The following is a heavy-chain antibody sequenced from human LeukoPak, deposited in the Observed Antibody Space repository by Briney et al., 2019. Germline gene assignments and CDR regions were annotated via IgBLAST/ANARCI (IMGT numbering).Heavy chain of an antibody. CDR2: IYSSGST. Sequence: PSQTLSLTCAVSGGSISSGGYSWSWVRQPPGKGLEWIGYIYSSGSTNYNPSLKSRVTISVDTSKNQFSLKLSSVTAADTAVYYCATTIAAAGTGNWFDPWGQGTLVTVSS. CDR1: GGSISSGGYS. V-gene: IGHV4-61*09. J-gene: IGHJ5*02. CDR3: ATTIAAAGTGNWFDP. D-gene: IGHD6-13*01.